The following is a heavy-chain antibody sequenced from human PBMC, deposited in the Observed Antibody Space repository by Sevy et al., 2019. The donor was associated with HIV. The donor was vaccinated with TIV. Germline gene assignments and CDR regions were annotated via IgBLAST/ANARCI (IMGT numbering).Heavy chain of an antibody. D-gene: IGHD7-27*01. J-gene: IGHJ4*02. V-gene: IGHV4-31*03. CDR2: IYYSGST. CDR1: GGSISSGGYY. CDR3: ARHDNCGRGYDY. Sequence: SETLSLTCTVSGGSISSGGYYWSWIRQHPGKGLEWIGYIYYSGSTYYNPSLKSRVTISVDTSKNQFSLKLSSVTAADTAVYYCARHDNCGRGYDYWGQGTLVTVSS.